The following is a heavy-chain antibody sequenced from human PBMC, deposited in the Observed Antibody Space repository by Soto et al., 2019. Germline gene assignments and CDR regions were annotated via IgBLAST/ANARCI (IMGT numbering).Heavy chain of an antibody. CDR1: GFTVSSNY. J-gene: IGHJ4*02. CDR2: VFAGGNT. Sequence: EVQLVESGGGLIQPGGSLRLSCAASGFTVSSNYMSWVRQAPGKGLEWVAIVFAGGNTYHADSVKGRFTVSRDNSKNTLHLQMNSLRAEDTAVYYCAKGDFDSWGQGTLVTVSS. V-gene: IGHV3-53*01. D-gene: IGHD3-16*01. CDR3: AKGDFDS.